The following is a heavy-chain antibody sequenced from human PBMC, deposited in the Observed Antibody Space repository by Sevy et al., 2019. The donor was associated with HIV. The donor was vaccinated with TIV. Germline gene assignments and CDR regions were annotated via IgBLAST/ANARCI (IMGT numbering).Heavy chain of an antibody. D-gene: IGHD6-6*01. Sequence: SETLSLTCNVSGVSITRSYWNWIRQTPGKGLEWIAFVYYNGKTNYNPSPKSRVTLSLDTSKSQFSLKLSSVTAADTAVYYCARGGAGRQVDYYYYMDVWGKGTTVTVSS. V-gene: IGHV4-59*01. CDR1: GVSITRSY. CDR3: ARGGAGRQVDYYYYMDV. J-gene: IGHJ6*03. CDR2: VYYNGKT.